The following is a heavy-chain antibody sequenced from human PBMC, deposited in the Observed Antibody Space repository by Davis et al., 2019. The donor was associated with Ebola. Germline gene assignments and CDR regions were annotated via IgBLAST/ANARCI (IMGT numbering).Heavy chain of an antibody. Sequence: ASVKVSWKASGYTFSNYGITWVRQAPGQGLEWVGWISANNGLTNYVQKLQGRVTMTTDTSTSTAYMELRSLTSDDTAVYYCARGGGSTQSGIDYWGQGTLVTVSS. CDR2: ISANNGLT. J-gene: IGHJ4*02. CDR3: ARGGGSTQSGIDY. CDR1: GYTFSNYG. V-gene: IGHV1-18*01. D-gene: IGHD3-10*01.